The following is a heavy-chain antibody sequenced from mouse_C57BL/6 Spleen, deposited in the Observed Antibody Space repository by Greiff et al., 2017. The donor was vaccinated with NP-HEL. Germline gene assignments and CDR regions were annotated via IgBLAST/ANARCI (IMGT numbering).Heavy chain of an antibody. CDR1: GYTFTDYE. V-gene: IGHV1-15*01. J-gene: IGHJ2*01. CDR3: TRHWDEYCFDY. Sequence: QVQLQQSGAELVRPGASVTLSCKASGYTFTDYEMHWVKQTPVHGLEWIGAIDPETGGTAYNQKFKGKAILTADKSSSTAYMELRSLTSEDSAVYYCTRHWDEYCFDYWGQGTTLTVSS. D-gene: IGHD4-1*01. CDR2: IDPETGGT.